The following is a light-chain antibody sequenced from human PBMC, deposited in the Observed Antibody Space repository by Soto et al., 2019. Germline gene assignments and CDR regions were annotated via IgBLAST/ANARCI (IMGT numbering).Light chain of an antibody. V-gene: IGKV3D-11*02. J-gene: IGKJ1*01. CDR3: QQSYSMPRT. CDR1: QNINRY. Sequence: VLTQSPGTLSFAPGDRATLSCRASQNINRYLAWYQQIPGQAPRLLIYVASTRATGIPARFGGSGAGTDFTLTIRSLQPEDFATYYCQQSYSMPRTIGQGTKVDIK. CDR2: VAS.